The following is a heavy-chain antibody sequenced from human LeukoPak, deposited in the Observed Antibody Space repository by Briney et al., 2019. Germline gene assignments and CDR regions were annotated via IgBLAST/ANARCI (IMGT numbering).Heavy chain of an antibody. Sequence: GGSLRLSCAASGLTFSSYGMHWVRQAPGKGLEWVAVISYDGSNTYYADSVRGRFTISRDNSKSTVYLQMNSLRAEDTAVYYCAKDIEMERGGFFYWGQGTLVTVSS. CDR3: AKDIEMERGGFFY. V-gene: IGHV3-30*18. CDR1: GLTFSSYG. D-gene: IGHD1-1*01. J-gene: IGHJ4*02. CDR2: ISYDGSNT.